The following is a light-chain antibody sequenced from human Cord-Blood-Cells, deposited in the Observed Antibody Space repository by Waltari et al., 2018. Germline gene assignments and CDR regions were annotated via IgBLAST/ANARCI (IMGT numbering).Light chain of an antibody. V-gene: IGKV4-1*01. CDR3: QQYYSTPPSYT. Sequence: DIVMTQSPDSLAVSLGERATINCKSSQSVLYSSNNKNYLAWYQQKQGQTPKQLVYWASTRESVVPDRFSGSGSGTDFTLTISSLQAEDVAVYYCQQYYSTPPSYTFGQGTKLEIK. CDR1: QSVLYSSNNKNY. J-gene: IGKJ2*01. CDR2: WAS.